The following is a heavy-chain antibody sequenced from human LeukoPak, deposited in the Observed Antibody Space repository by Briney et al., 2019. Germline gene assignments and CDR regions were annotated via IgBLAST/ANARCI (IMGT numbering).Heavy chain of an antibody. CDR1: GGSISSSSYY. J-gene: IGHJ2*01. V-gene: IGHV4-39*07. Sequence: PSETLSLTCIVSGGSISSSSYYWGWIRQPPGKGLEWIGEIYHSGSTNYNPSLKSRVTISVDKSKNQFSLKLSSVTAADTAVYYCARDRYYDSSSGHYGWYFDLWGRGTLVTVSS. CDR2: IYHSGST. CDR3: ARDRYYDSSSGHYGWYFDL. D-gene: IGHD3-22*01.